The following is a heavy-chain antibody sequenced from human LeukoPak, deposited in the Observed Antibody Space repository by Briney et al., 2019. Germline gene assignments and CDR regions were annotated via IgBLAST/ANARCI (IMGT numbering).Heavy chain of an antibody. Sequence: PSQTLSLTCTVSGGSISSGGYYWSWIRQHPEKGLEWIGYIYCSGSTYYNPSLKSRVTISVDTSKNQFSLKLSSVTAADTAVYYCARDPAGATAFDYWGQGTLVTVSS. J-gene: IGHJ4*02. V-gene: IGHV4-31*03. D-gene: IGHD1-26*01. CDR2: IYCSGST. CDR1: GGSISSGGYY. CDR3: ARDPAGATAFDY.